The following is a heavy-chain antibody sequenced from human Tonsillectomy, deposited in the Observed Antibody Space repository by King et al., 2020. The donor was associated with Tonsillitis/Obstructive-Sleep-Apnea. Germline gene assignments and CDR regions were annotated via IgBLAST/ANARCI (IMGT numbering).Heavy chain of an antibody. D-gene: IGHD6-13*01. CDR1: GFTFSNYP. CDR3: ARALKSAFNSRWTGNDF. CDR2: ISYDGSNK. J-gene: IGHJ4*02. Sequence: VQLVESGGGVVQPGRSLRLSCAASGFTFSNYPMHWVRQGPGKGLEWVAVISYDGSNKYYVDSVKGRFTISRDNSRNTLYLQMNSLRTEDTAVYYCARALKSAFNSRWTGNDFWGQGTLVTVSS. V-gene: IGHV3-30*04.